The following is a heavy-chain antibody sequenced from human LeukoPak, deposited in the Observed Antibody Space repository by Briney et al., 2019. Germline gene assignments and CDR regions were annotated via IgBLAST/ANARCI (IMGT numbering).Heavy chain of an antibody. CDR1: GFTFSSYS. CDR3: ARDLTDDFWGGYHFDY. CDR2: ISSSSNYI. J-gene: IGHJ4*02. Sequence: SGGSLRLSCAASGFTFSSYSMNWVRQAPGKGLEWVSSISSSSNYIHYADSVKGRFTISRDNAKSSLFLQMNSLRAEDTAVYLCARDLTDDFWGGYHFDYWGQGILVTVSS. V-gene: IGHV3-21*01. D-gene: IGHD3-3*01.